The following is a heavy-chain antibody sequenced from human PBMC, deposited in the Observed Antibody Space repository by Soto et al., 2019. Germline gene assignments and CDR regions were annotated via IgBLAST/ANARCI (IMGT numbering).Heavy chain of an antibody. CDR3: AREEDYYGSGTLFGP. J-gene: IGHJ5*02. V-gene: IGHV1-18*01. CDR1: GYTFTSYG. Sequence: ASVKVSCKASGYTFTSYGISWVRQAPGQGLEWMGWINAYNGNTKYSQKFQGRVTITRDTSASTAYMELSSLRSEDTAVYYCAREEDYYGSGTLFGPRGQGTLVTVSS. CDR2: INAYNGNT. D-gene: IGHD3-10*01.